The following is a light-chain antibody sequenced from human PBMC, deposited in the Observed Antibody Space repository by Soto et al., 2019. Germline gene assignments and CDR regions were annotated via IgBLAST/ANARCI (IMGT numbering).Light chain of an antibody. Sequence: QPALTQPASVSGSPGQSITISCTGTGSDIGAYNYVSWYQQHPGKAPKLIIHGVTHRPSGVSTRFAASKSAYTASLTISGLQAEDEADYYCSSFTTNDFYVFGPGTKVTVL. CDR3: SSFTTNDFYV. CDR1: GSDIGAYNY. V-gene: IGLV2-14*01. CDR2: GVT. J-gene: IGLJ1*01.